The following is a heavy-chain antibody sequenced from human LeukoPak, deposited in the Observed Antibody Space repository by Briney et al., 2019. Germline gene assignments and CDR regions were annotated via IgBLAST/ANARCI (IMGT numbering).Heavy chain of an antibody. CDR1: GGTFSSYA. Sequence: GASVKVSCKASGGTFSSYAISWVRQAPGQGLEWMGGIIPIFGTANYAQKFQGRVTITADESTSTAYMELSSLRSEDTAVYYCASVYCSGGSCYSRPLSYYYYGMDVWGLGTTVTVSS. CDR2: IIPIFGTA. CDR3: ASVYCSGGSCYSRPLSYYYYGMDV. D-gene: IGHD2-15*01. J-gene: IGHJ6*02. V-gene: IGHV1-69*13.